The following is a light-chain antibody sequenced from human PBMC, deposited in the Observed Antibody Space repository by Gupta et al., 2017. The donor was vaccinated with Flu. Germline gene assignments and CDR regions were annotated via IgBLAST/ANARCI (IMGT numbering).Light chain of an antibody. J-gene: IGKJ1*01. Sequence: EIVLTQSPGTVSLSPGERATLSCRARQSVSSGYLAWYQQKGGQAPRLLIYGASRRATGVPDRFSGSGSGTDFTLTITRLEPEDFAVYYCQQSGNSPSWTFGQGTKVEIK. CDR2: GAS. CDR3: QQSGNSPSWT. V-gene: IGKV3-20*01. CDR1: QSVSSGY.